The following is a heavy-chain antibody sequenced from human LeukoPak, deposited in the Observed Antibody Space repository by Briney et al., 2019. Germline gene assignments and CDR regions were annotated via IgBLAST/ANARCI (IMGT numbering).Heavy chain of an antibody. CDR3: ARDKRPNHYCDIGSHFYY. CDR1: GVSRSGYH. Sequence: PSETLSLTCAVYGVSRSGYHWSWIRQPPGKGLEWIGEINHSGSTNYNPSLKSRVTISVDTSKNQFSLKLSSVTAADTAVYYCARDKRPNHYCDIGSHFYYWGAGTLVTVSS. V-gene: IGHV4-34*01. CDR2: INHSGST. J-gene: IGHJ4*02. D-gene: IGHD3-22*01.